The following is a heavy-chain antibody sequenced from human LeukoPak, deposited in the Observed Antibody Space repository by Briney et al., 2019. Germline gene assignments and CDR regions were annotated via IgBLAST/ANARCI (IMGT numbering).Heavy chain of an antibody. CDR2: ISAYNGNT. Sequence: ASVTVSCRASGYTFTSYGISWVRQAPGQGLEWMGWISAYNGNTNYAQKPQGRVTITTDTSTSTAYMELRSLRSDDTAVYYCAVRIPAATTLDYWGQGTLVTVSS. CDR1: GYTFTSYG. V-gene: IGHV1-18*01. CDR3: AVRIPAATTLDY. D-gene: IGHD2-2*01. J-gene: IGHJ4*02.